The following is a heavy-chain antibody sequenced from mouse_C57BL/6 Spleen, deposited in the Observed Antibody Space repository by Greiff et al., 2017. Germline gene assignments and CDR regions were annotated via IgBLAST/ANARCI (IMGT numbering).Heavy chain of an antibody. CDR1: GYTFTSYG. D-gene: IGHD1-1*01. Sequence: QVQLQQSGAELARPGASVKLSCKASGYTFTSYGISWVKQRTGQGLEWIGEIYPRSGNPYYNEKFKGKATLTADKSSSTAYMELRSLTSEDSAVYFCASTHYYGSSNWFAYWGQGTLVTVSA. J-gene: IGHJ3*01. CDR3: ASTHYYGSSNWFAY. V-gene: IGHV1-81*01. CDR2: IYPRSGNP.